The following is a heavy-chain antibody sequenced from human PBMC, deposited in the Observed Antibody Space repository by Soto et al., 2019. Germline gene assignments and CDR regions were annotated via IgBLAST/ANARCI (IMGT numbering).Heavy chain of an antibody. CDR2: IKRKSDGETT. J-gene: IGHJ4*01. Sequence: EVQXXXSGGGLVEPXGSLXLSCAASGFTFSHVWMTWVRQAPGKGLEWVARIKRKSDGETTDYAAAVKXRXXXXXXXSXXXXXXXXXXXXXXXXXXXXCXTEGXMSXVSDWADYFEYWGXXXXXXVSS. CDR1: GFTFSHVW. V-gene: IGHV3-15*01. CDR3: XTEGXMSXVSDWADYFEY. D-gene: IGHD3-9*01.